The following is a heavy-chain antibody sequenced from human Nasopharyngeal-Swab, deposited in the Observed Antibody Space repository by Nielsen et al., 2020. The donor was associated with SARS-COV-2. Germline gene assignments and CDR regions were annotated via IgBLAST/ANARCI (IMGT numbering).Heavy chain of an antibody. Sequence: WIRQPPGKGPEWIGEIYHSGSTNYNPSLKSRVTISVDKSKNQFSLKLSSVTAADTAVYYCASPQGSSGHYYMDVWGKGTTVTVSS. CDR3: ASPQGSSGHYYMDV. J-gene: IGHJ6*03. V-gene: IGHV4-4*02. D-gene: IGHD3-22*01. CDR2: IYHSGST.